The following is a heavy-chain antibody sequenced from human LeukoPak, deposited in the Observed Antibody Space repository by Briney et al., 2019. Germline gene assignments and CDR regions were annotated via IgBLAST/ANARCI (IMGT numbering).Heavy chain of an antibody. CDR2: ISYDGRNQ. Sequence: GGSLRLSCAASGFTVSSNYMTWVRQAPGKALEWVAVISYDGRNQYYTDSLKGRFTISRDNSKNTLFLQINSLREEDTAVYYCARDRNADQLHNWFDPWGQGTLVIVSS. CDR1: GFTVSSNY. CDR3: ARDRNADQLHNWFDP. J-gene: IGHJ5*02. D-gene: IGHD2-2*01. V-gene: IGHV3-30*03.